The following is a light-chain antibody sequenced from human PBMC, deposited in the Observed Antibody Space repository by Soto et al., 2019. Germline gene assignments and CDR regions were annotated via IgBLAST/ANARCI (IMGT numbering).Light chain of an antibody. Sequence: DIQMTQSPSTLSASVGDRVTITCRASQSISSWLAWYQQKPGKAPKLLIYDASSLESGVPSRFSGSGSGTEFTLTISSLQPDDFATYYCQQYNSYRFTFGPGTEVDIK. J-gene: IGKJ3*01. CDR3: QQYNSYRFT. CDR1: QSISSW. V-gene: IGKV1-5*01. CDR2: DAS.